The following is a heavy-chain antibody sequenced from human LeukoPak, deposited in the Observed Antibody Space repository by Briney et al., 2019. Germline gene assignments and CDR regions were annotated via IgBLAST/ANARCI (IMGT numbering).Heavy chain of an antibody. D-gene: IGHD5-24*01. CDR2: IYYSGSR. J-gene: IGHJ5*02. CDR1: GGSINSADYY. V-gene: IGHV4-31*03. Sequence: KASETLSLTCTVSGGSINSADYYWSWIRQHPGKGLEWIGYIYYSGSRYYNPSLKSRVSISIDTSKNQFSLNLSSVTAADTAVYYCARDLGGDGFNLRNWFDPWGQGTLVTVSS. CDR3: ARDLGGDGFNLRNWFDP.